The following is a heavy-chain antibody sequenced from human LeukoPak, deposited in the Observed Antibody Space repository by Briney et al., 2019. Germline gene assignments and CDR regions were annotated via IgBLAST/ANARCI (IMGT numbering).Heavy chain of an antibody. V-gene: IGHV4-34*01. CDR1: GGSFSGYY. J-gene: IGHJ6*02. CDR3: ASLIAEYGMDV. CDR2: INHSGST. D-gene: IGHD6-13*01. Sequence: SETLSLTCAVYGGSFSGYYWSWIRQPPGKGLEWIGEINHSGSTNYNPSLKSRVTISVDTSKNQFPLKLSSVTAADTAVYYCASLIAEYGMDVWGQGTTVTVSS.